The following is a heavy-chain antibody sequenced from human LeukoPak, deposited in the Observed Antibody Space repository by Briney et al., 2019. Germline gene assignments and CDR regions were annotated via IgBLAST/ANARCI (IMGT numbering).Heavy chain of an antibody. V-gene: IGHV3-66*01. CDR3: ARWLDPMEPVRYYGRDV. CDR1: GFTVSSNY. Sequence: GGSLRLSCAASGFTVSSNYMSWVRQAPGKGLEWVSVIYSGGSTYYADSVKGRFTISRDNSKNTLYLQMNSLRAEDTAVYYCARWLDPMEPVRYYGRDVGGKGPRFTVSS. J-gene: IGHJ6*04. D-gene: IGHD6-19*01. CDR2: IYSGGST.